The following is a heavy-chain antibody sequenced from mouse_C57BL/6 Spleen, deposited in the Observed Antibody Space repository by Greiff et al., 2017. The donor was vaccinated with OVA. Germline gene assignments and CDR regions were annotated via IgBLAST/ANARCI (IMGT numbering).Heavy chain of an antibody. CDR3: ARSPITTVVDY. V-gene: IGHV1-53*01. J-gene: IGHJ2*01. CDR1: GYTFTSYW. D-gene: IGHD1-1*01. CDR2: INPSNGGT. Sequence: QVQLQQPGTELVKPGASVKLSCKASGYTFTSYWMHWVKQRPGQGLEWIGNINPSNGGTNYNAKFKSKATLTVDNSSSTAYMQLSSLTSEDSAVYYCARSPITTVVDYWGQGTTLTVSS.